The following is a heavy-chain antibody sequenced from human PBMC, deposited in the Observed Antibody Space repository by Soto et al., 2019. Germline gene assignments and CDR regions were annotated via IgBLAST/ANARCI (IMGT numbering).Heavy chain of an antibody. CDR2: IVVGSGNT. D-gene: IGHD6-19*01. Sequence: ASVKVSGKASGFTFTSSAVQWVRQARGQRLEWIGWIVVGSGNTNYAQKFQERVTITRDMSTSTAYMELSSLRSEDTAVYYCAVPGIAVAGTGAYAFDIWGQGTMVTVSS. CDR3: AVPGIAVAGTGAYAFDI. CDR1: GFTFTSSA. V-gene: IGHV1-58*01. J-gene: IGHJ3*02.